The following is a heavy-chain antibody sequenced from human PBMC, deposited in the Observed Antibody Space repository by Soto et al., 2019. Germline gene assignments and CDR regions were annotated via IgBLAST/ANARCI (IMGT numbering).Heavy chain of an antibody. V-gene: IGHV2-5*02. CDR3: AHKAGAYNWFDP. Sequence: QITLKESGPTLVKPTQTLMLTCTFSGFSLSASGVGVGWIRQPPGKALEWLALFYWDGDERYSPSLKRRLTITKDPSKNQVVLTMTNLDPVDTATYYCAHKAGAYNWFDPWGQGTLVTVSS. D-gene: IGHD1-26*01. J-gene: IGHJ5*02. CDR1: GFSLSASGVG. CDR2: FYWDGDE.